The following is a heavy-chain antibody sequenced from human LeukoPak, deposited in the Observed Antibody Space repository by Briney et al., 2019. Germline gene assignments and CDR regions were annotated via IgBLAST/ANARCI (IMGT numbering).Heavy chain of an antibody. CDR1: GYSFTSYW. J-gene: IGHJ4*02. Sequence: GESPKTSCRGSGYSFTSYWIGWVRQMPGKGLEWMGIIYHGDSDTRYSPSLQGQLTISADKSIRTAYLQWSSLKASDTAMYYCARFSSSWYSPDYWGQGTLVTVSS. CDR2: IYHGDSDT. D-gene: IGHD6-13*01. CDR3: ARFSSSWYSPDY. V-gene: IGHV5-51*01.